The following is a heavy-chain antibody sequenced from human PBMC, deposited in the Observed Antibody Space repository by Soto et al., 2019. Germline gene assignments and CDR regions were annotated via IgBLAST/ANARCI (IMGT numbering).Heavy chain of an antibody. CDR1: GFPFNNYA. CDR3: AKGILSATFAPYAMDV. D-gene: IGHD3-16*01. V-gene: IGHV3-30*18. Sequence: QVQLVESGGGVVQPGTSLRLSCAASGFPFNNYAMHWVRQRPGKGLDWVAVISYDGSNSYYSDSMKGRFTVSRDRSKNTLSLQMNSLRVEDTAVYYCAKGILSATFAPYAMDVWGQGTTVTVSS. J-gene: IGHJ6*02. CDR2: ISYDGSNS.